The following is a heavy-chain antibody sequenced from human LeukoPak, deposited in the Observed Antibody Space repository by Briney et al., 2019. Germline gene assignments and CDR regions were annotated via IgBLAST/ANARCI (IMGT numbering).Heavy chain of an antibody. CDR3: ARAGYGSGSHDY. D-gene: IGHD3-10*01. Sequence: GGSLRLSCAASGFTFSSYSMNWVRQAPGKGLEWVSSISSSSSYIYYADSVKGRFTISRDNAKNSLYLQMNSLRAEDTAVYYCARAGYGSGSHDYWGQGNLVTVSS. CDR1: GFTFSSYS. CDR2: ISSSSSYI. V-gene: IGHV3-21*01. J-gene: IGHJ4*02.